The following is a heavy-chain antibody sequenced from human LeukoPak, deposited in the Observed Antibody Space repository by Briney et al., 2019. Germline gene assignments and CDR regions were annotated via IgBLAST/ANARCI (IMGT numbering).Heavy chain of an antibody. D-gene: IGHD1-14*01. CDR3: ARDHPRGYFDY. CDR1: GFSLSTSGMC. Sequence: ESGPALVKPTQTLTLTCTFSGFSLSTSGMCVSWIRQPPVKALEWLARSDWDDDKYYITSLKTRLTISNDTSKTQVVLTMTNMDPVDTATYYCARDHPRGYFDYWGQGTLVTVSS. CDR2: SDWDDDK. J-gene: IGHJ4*02. V-gene: IGHV2-70*11.